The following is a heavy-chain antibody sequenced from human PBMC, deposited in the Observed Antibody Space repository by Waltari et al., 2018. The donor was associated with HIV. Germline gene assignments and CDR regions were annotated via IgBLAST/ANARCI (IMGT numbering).Heavy chain of an antibody. CDR1: GFTFSSYS. CDR3: ATLVSSGWYYFDY. J-gene: IGHJ4*02. D-gene: IGHD6-19*01. CDR2: MSSSSSYI. V-gene: IGHV3-21*01. Sequence: EVQLVESGGGLVKPGGSLRLSCAASGFTFSSYSMNWVRQAPGKGLEWVSSMSSSSSYIYYADSVKGRFTISRDNAKNSLYLQMNSLRAEDTTVYYCATLVSSGWYYFDYWGQGTLVTVSS.